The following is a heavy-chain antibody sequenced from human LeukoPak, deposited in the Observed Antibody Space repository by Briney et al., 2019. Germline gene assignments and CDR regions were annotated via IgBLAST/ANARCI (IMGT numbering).Heavy chain of an antibody. CDR1: GFTFSSHW. CDR2: IRSDGGLF. J-gene: IGHJ4*02. D-gene: IGHD1-26*01. Sequence: PGGSLRLSCAASGFTFSSHWMHWVRQAPGKGLVWIANIRSDGGLFGYADSVKGRFTISRDNAKNTLYLHMNGLRAEDTAVYYCARDEVGAPPIDYWGQGTLVTVSS. CDR3: ARDEVGAPPIDY. V-gene: IGHV3-74*01.